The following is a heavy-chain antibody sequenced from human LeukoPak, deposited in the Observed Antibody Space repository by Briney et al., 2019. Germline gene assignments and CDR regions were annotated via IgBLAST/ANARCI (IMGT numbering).Heavy chain of an antibody. D-gene: IGHD3-22*01. V-gene: IGHV4-59*12. Sequence: SETLSLTCTVSGGSISSYYWSWIRQPPGKGLEWIGYIYYSGSTNYNPSLKSRVTISVDTSKNQFSLKLSSVTAADTAVYYCARGRYYYDSSGYYPSYYYYYMDVWGKGTTVTVSS. CDR3: ARGRYYYDSSGYYPSYYYYYMDV. J-gene: IGHJ6*03. CDR2: IYYSGST. CDR1: GGSISSYY.